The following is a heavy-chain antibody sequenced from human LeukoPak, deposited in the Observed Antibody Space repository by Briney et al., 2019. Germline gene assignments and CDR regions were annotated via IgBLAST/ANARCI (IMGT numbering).Heavy chain of an antibody. J-gene: IGHJ4*02. CDR2: IRYDGSNK. CDR1: GFTFSSYW. D-gene: IGHD6-19*01. Sequence: PGGSLRLSCAASGFTFSSYWMSWVRQAPGKGLEWVAFIRYDGSNKYYADSVKGRLYLQMNSLRAEDTAVYYCARRSGIAVAGAFDYWGQGTLVTVSS. V-gene: IGHV3-33*08. CDR3: ARRSGIAVAGAFDY.